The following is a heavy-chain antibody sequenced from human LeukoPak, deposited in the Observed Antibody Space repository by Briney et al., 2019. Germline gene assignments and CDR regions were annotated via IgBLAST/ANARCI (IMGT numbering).Heavy chain of an antibody. Sequence: PSETLSLTCTVSAYSISSGYYWGWIRQPPGKGLEWIGCIYHSGSTYYNPSLKSRVTISVATSKNQFSLKLSSVTAADTAVYYCAGYIVSTIYVYWGQGTLVTVSS. D-gene: IGHD5/OR15-5a*01. CDR2: IYHSGST. CDR1: AYSISSGYY. CDR3: AGYIVSTIYVY. J-gene: IGHJ4*02. V-gene: IGHV4-38-2*02.